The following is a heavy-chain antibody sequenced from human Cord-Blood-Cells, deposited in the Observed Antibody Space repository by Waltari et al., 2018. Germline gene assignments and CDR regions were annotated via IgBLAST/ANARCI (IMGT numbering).Heavy chain of an antibody. CDR1: GGSFSGYY. CDR3: ARGNHGRRIVVVVAATPYAFDI. V-gene: IGHV4-34*01. D-gene: IGHD2-15*01. Sequence: QVQLQQWGAGLLKPSETLSLTCAVYGGSFSGYYWSWIRQPPGKGLGWIGEINHSGSTNYNPSLKSRVTISVDTSKNQFSLKLSSVTAADTAVYYCARGNHGRRIVVVVAATPYAFDIWGQGTMVTVSS. CDR2: INHSGST. J-gene: IGHJ3*02.